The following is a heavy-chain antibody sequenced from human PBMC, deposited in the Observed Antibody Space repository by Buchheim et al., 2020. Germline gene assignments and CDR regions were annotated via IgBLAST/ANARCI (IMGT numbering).Heavy chain of an antibody. CDR3: TKAFYYGSGDYYSRMGYFFGMDV. J-gene: IGHJ6*02. V-gene: IGHV3-30*18. D-gene: IGHD3-10*01. Sequence: QVQVVESGGGVVQPGGSPRLSCGASGFSFRDYGMHWVRQAPGKGLEWVAVISYDGSKKCYGDSVKGRFNISRDNSKNMVFLQMNSLRVEDTAVYYCTKAFYYGSGDYYSRMGYFFGMDVWGPGTT. CDR1: GFSFRDYG. CDR2: ISYDGSKK.